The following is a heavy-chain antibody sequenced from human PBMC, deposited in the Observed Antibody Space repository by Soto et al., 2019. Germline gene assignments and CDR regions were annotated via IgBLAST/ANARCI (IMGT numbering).Heavy chain of an antibody. CDR3: AKEHDDCVNSRGTLGA. CDR2: ISGSGAST. CDR1: GCTFSTYA. D-gene: IGHD4-17*01. Sequence: SLRVSCAASGCTFSTYAMIWVRQAPGQGLEWVSAISGSGASTYYADSVKGRFTISRDNSKNMLYLQMNSLRAEDTAVYYCAKEHDDCVNSRGTLGAWGRG. J-gene: IGHJ5*02. V-gene: IGHV3-23*01.